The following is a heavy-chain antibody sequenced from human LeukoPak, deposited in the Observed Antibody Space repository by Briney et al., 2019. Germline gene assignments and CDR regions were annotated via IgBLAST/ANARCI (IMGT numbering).Heavy chain of an antibody. Sequence: SETLSLTCTVSGGSISSYYWSWIRQPPGKGLEWIGYIYYSGSTNYNPSLKSRVTVSVDMSKNQFSLKLNSVTAADTAVYYCARFGTYCGGDCSDVFDIWGQGSRVTVSS. J-gene: IGHJ3*02. D-gene: IGHD2-21*02. CDR3: ARFGTYCGGDCSDVFDI. CDR1: GGSISSYY. CDR2: IYYSGST. V-gene: IGHV4-59*12.